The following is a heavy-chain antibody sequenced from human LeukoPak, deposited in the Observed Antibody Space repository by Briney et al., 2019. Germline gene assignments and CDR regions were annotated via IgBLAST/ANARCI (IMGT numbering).Heavy chain of an antibody. CDR2: IKQDGSEK. J-gene: IGHJ4*02. V-gene: IGHV3-7*01. Sequence: GGSLRLSCAASGFTFSNAWMSWVRQAPGKGLEWVANIKQDGSEKYYVDSVKGRFTISRDNAKNSLYLQMNSLRAGGTAVYYCARVGYDFWSGYLDYWGQGTLVTVSS. CDR3: ARVGYDFWSGYLDY. D-gene: IGHD3-3*01. CDR1: GFTFSNAW.